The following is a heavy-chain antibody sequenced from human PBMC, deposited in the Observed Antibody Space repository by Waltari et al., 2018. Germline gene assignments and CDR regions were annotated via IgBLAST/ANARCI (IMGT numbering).Heavy chain of an antibody. CDR1: GFTFSSYA. CDR3: TRRSPYCTSTSCYYYYGMDV. CDR2: ISYDGSNK. Sequence: QVQLVESGGGVVQPGRSLRLSCAASGFTFSSYAMHWVRQAPGKGLEWVAVISYDGSNKYYAASVKGRFTISRDNSKNTAYLQMNSLKTEDTAVYFCTRRSPYCTSTSCYYYYGMDVWGQGTTVTVSS. J-gene: IGHJ6*02. V-gene: IGHV3-30*07. D-gene: IGHD2-2*01.